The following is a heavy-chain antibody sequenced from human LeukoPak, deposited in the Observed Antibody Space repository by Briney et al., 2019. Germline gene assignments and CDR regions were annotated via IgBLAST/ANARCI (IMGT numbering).Heavy chain of an antibody. Sequence: GGSLRLSCAASGFTFSNAWMSWVRQAPGKGLEWVGRIKSKTDGGTTDYAAPVKGRFTISRDNSKNTLYLQMNSLKTEDTAVYYCTTAMLEGNSNYFDYWGQGTLVTVSS. CDR2: IKSKTDGGTT. J-gene: IGHJ4*02. V-gene: IGHV3-15*01. CDR1: GFTFSNAW. CDR3: TTAMLEGNSNYFDY. D-gene: IGHD1-7*01.